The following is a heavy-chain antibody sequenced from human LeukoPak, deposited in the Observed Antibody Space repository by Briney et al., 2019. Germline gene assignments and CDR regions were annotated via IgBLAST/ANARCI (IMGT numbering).Heavy chain of an antibody. CDR1: GGSISSYY. D-gene: IGHD6-19*01. V-gene: IGHV4-4*07. CDR3: ASARTLIAVAATRFDY. J-gene: IGHJ4*02. Sequence: PSETLSLTCTVSGGSISSYYWSWIRQPAGKGLEWIGRIYTSGSTNYNPSLKSRVTMSVDTSKNQFSLKLSSVTAADTAVYYCASARTLIAVAATRFDYWGQGTLVTVSS. CDR2: IYTSGST.